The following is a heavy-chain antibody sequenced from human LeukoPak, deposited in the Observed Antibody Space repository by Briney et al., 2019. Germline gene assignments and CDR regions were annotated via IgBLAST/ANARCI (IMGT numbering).Heavy chain of an antibody. CDR2: IYYSGTT. D-gene: IGHD6-13*01. CDR1: GGSISSYY. J-gene: IGHJ4*02. CDR3: ARGFSSSWYYFDY. Sequence: SETLSLTCTVSGGSISSYYWSWIRQPPGKGLEWIGYIYYSGTTNYSPSLKSRVSISVDTSKNQFSLRLSSVTAADTAVYYCARGFSSSWYYFDYWGQGTLVTVSS. V-gene: IGHV4-59*01.